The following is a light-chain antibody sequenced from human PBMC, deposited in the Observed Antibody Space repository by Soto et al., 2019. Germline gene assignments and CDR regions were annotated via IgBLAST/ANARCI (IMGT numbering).Light chain of an antibody. CDR2: GAS. V-gene: IGKV3-15*01. CDR3: QQYNNWPPFT. J-gene: IGKJ3*01. Sequence: VLTQSPATLSVSPGERATLSCRASQSVSSNLAWYQQKPGQAPRLLIYGASTRATGIPARFSGSGSGTEFTLTISSLQSEDFAVYYCQQYNNWPPFTFGPGTKVDIK. CDR1: QSVSSN.